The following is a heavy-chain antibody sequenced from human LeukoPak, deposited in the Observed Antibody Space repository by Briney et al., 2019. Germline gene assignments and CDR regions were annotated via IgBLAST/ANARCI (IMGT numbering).Heavy chain of an antibody. J-gene: IGHJ3*02. CDR2: VSYSGTT. CDR3: ARAEPSFCSGGSCSSWIDAFDI. V-gene: IGHV4-31*03. Sequence: SQTLSLTCTVSGGSINSGAYFWSWIRQHPVKGLEWFGYVSYSGTTYYNPSLKSRTSVSLDTSKNQFSLRLDSVTAADTAMYYCARAEPSFCSGGSCSSWIDAFDIWGQGTMVTVSS. CDR1: GGSINSGAYF. D-gene: IGHD2-15*01.